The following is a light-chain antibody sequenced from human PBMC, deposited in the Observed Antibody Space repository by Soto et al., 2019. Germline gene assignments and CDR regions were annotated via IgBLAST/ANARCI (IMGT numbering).Light chain of an antibody. CDR3: QQYDVLPWT. CDR1: QDITNF. J-gene: IGKJ1*01. V-gene: IGKV1-33*01. CDR2: VAY. Sequence: DLQMTQSPSSLSASVGDRVTITCQASQDITNFLNWYQQKTGKAPKLLIYVAYNLETGVSSRFRGRGSGTDFSFTNRSLQPEDIATYYYQQYDVLPWTFGQGTTVEVK.